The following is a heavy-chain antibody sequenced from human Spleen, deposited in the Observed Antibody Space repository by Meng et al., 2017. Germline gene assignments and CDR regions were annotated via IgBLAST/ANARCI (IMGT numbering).Heavy chain of an antibody. Sequence: VLLVYPGSELKKPGASVNVYCKASGYTFTSYAMNWVRQAPGQGLEWMGWINTKIGDPTYAQGFTGRFVFSLDTSVSTAYLQISNLKAEDTAVYYCARATGYCSDGSCYCTHWGQGTLVTVSS. CDR3: ARATGYCSDGSCYCTH. CDR2: INTKIGDP. D-gene: IGHD2-15*01. V-gene: IGHV7-4-1*02. J-gene: IGHJ4*02. CDR1: GYTFTSYA.